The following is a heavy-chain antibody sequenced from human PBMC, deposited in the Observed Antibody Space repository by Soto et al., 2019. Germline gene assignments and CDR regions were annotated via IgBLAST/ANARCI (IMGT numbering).Heavy chain of an antibody. CDR2: IKQDGSEK. V-gene: IGHV3-7*01. CDR3: AREGVGYFDWLLSYYYYGMDV. Sequence: LRLSCAASGFTFSSYWMSWVRQAPGKGLEWVANIKQDGSEKYYVDSVKGRFTISRDNAKNSLYLQMNSLRAEDTAVYYCAREGVGYFDWLLSYYYYGMDVWGQGTTVTVSS. J-gene: IGHJ6*02. CDR1: GFTFSSYW. D-gene: IGHD3-9*01.